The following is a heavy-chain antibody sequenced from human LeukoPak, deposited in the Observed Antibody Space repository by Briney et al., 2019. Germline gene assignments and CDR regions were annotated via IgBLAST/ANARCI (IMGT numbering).Heavy chain of an antibody. CDR2: IYYSGST. CDR3: ASWDSSGYSFDY. J-gene: IGHJ4*02. D-gene: IGHD3-22*01. Sequence: PSETLSLTCTVSGGSISSYYWSWIRQPPGKGLEWIGYIYYSGSTNYNPSLKSRVTISVDTSKNQFSLKQSSVTAADTAVYYCASWDSSGYSFDYWGQGTLVTVSS. V-gene: IGHV4-59*01. CDR1: GGSISSYY.